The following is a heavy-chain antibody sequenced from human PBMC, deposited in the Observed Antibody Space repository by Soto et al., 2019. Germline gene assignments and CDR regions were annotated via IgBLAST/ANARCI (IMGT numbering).Heavy chain of an antibody. CDR1: GYTFTSYG. V-gene: IGHV1-18*01. J-gene: IGHJ5*02. CDR3: ARDYGWFGDLNQGGFAGWFDP. Sequence: QVQLVQSGAEVKKPGASVKVSCKASGYTFTSYGISWVRQAPGQGLEWMGWISAYNGNTNYAQKLQGRVTMTTDTSTSTAYMELRSLRSDDTAVYYCARDYGWFGDLNQGGFAGWFDPWGQGTLVTVSS. CDR2: ISAYNGNT. D-gene: IGHD3-10*01.